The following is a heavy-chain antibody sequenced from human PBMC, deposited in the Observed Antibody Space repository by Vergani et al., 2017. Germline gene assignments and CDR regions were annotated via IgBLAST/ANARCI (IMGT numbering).Heavy chain of an antibody. J-gene: IGHJ5*02. D-gene: IGHD3-10*01. Sequence: QVQLVQSGAEVKKPGSSVKVSCKASGGTFSSYAISWVRQAPGQGLEWMGGIIPIFGTANYAQKFQGRVTITADESTSTAYMELSSLRSEDTAVYYCARARSQYYYGSGSYSVNWFDPWGQGTLVTVSS. CDR1: GGTFSSYA. CDR3: ARARSQYYYGSGSYSVNWFDP. V-gene: IGHV1-69*01. CDR2: IIPIFGTA.